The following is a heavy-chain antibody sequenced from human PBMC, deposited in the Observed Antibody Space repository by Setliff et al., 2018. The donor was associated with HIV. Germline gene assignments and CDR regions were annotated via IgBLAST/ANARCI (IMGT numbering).Heavy chain of an antibody. CDR2: VSDGGT. J-gene: IGHJ4*02. D-gene: IGHD1-7*01. Sequence: SETLSLTCTVIGASVSMPGWWGWVRQSPGKRLEWIGEVSDGGTKYNPSLQGRATTSVDRSKNQFYLELRSVTAADTAVYYCVKEGRTSTVFDCWGQGVMVTVSS. V-gene: IGHV4-4*02. CDR1: GASVSMPGW. CDR3: VKEGRTSTVFDC.